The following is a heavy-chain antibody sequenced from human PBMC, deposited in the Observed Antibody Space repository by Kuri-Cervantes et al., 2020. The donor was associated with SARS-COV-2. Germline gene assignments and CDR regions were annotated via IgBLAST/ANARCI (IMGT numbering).Heavy chain of an antibody. CDR1: GFTFSSYW. V-gene: IGHV3-7*03. J-gene: IGHJ2*01. CDR2: IKQDGSEK. CDR3: ARDRDGYNSGYFDL. D-gene: IGHD5-24*01. Sequence: GESLKISCAASGFTFSSYWMSWVRQAPGKGLEWVANIKQDGSEKYYVDSVKGRFTISRDNAKNSPYLQMNSLRAEDTAVYYCARDRDGYNSGYFDLWGRGTLVTVSS.